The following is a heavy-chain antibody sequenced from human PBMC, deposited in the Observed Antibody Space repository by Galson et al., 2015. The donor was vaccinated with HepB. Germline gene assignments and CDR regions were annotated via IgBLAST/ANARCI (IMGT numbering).Heavy chain of an antibody. V-gene: IGHV1-3*01. CDR1: GYTFTNYA. CDR2: INAGNANT. J-gene: IGHJ5*02. CDR3: TRAPSLRNNWFDP. Sequence: SVKVSCKASGYTFTNYAIHWVRQAPGHRLEWMGWINAGNANTYYSEKFQGRVTITRDTSASTVYMEVSSLKYEDTAVYYCTRAPSLRNNWFDPWGQGTLVTVSS. D-gene: IGHD2-2*01.